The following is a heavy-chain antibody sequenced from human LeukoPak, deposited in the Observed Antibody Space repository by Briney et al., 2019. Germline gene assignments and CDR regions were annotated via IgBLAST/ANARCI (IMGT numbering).Heavy chain of an antibody. CDR1: EFTFSDYT. V-gene: IGHV3-74*01. D-gene: IGHD2-15*01. CDR2: INSDGSST. CDR3: ARDYFSRAAVLGYFDL. Sequence: GGSLRLSCAGAEFTFSDYTMNWVPQAPGKGRVGVSRINSDGSSTSYADSVKGRFTISRDNAKNTLYLQMNSLTAEDTAVYYCARDYFSRAAVLGYFDLWGRGTLVTVSS. J-gene: IGHJ2*01.